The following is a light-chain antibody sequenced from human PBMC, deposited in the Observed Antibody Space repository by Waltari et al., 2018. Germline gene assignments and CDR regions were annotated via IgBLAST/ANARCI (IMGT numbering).Light chain of an antibody. CDR1: QDISNQ. J-gene: IGKJ5*01. V-gene: IGKV1D-12*01. Sequence: DIQMTQSPSSVSASVGDTVTITCRASQDISNQLTWYQQKPGKAPKFLIYDASTLESGGPSRFSGSGSGTDVTLTVRSLQPEDFATYYCQETNTFPITFGQGTRLEIK. CDR3: QETNTFPIT. CDR2: DAS.